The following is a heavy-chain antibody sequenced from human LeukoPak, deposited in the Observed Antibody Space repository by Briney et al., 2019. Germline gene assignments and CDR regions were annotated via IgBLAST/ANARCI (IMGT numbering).Heavy chain of an antibody. CDR2: ISSSSSYI. CDR3: ARQITIFGVVPWGDAFDI. D-gene: IGHD3-3*01. Sequence: GGSLRLSCAASGFTFSSYSMNWVRQAPGKGLEWVSSISSSSSYIYYADSVKGRFTIPRDNAKNSLYLQMNSLRAEDTAVYYCARQITIFGVVPWGDAFDIWGQGTMVTVSS. J-gene: IGHJ3*02. CDR1: GFTFSSYS. V-gene: IGHV3-21*01.